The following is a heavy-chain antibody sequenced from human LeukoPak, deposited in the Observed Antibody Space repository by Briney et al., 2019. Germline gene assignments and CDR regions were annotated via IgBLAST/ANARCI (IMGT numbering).Heavy chain of an antibody. J-gene: IGHJ4*02. D-gene: IGHD6-13*01. Sequence: GGSLRLSCAASGFTFSSYGMHWVRQAPGKGLEWVAVISYDGSNKYYVDSVKGRFTISRDNSKNTLYLQMNSLRAEDTAVYYCAKAAAGHFDYWGQGTLVTVSS. CDR1: GFTFSSYG. CDR3: AKAAAGHFDY. V-gene: IGHV3-30*18. CDR2: ISYDGSNK.